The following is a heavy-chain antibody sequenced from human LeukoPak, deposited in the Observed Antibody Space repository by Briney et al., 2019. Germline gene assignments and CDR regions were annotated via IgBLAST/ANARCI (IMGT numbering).Heavy chain of an antibody. J-gene: IGHJ4*02. CDR2: ISSSSSYI. D-gene: IGHD3-16*01. Sequence: GGSLRLSCAASGFTFSSYSMNWVRQAPGKGLEWVSSISSSSSYIYYADSVKGRFTISRDNAKNSLYLQMNSLRAEDTAVYYCARDADITSGFDYWGQGTLVTVSS. CDR3: ARDADITSGFDY. V-gene: IGHV3-21*01. CDR1: GFTFSSYS.